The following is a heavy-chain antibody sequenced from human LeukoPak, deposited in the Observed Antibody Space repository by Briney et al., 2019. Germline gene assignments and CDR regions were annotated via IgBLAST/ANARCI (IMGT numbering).Heavy chain of an antibody. J-gene: IGHJ4*02. D-gene: IGHD2-15*01. CDR1: GFTFTNSW. CDR2: IKQDGSTK. CDR3: GRDSDGSLDY. V-gene: IGHV3-7*01. Sequence: GGSLRLSRAASGFTFTNSWMAWVRQAPGKGLEWVANIKQDGSTKHYADSLKGRFTISRDNPENSLYLQINSMRVDYTAVYYCGRDSDGSLDYWGKGILVTVAS.